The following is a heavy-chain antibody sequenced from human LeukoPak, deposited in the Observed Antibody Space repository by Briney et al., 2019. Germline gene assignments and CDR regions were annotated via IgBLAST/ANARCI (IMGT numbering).Heavy chain of an antibody. V-gene: IGHV3-23*01. J-gene: IGHJ4*02. CDR3: ARESAGYSYGH. D-gene: IGHD5-18*01. CDR1: GFTFSSYA. CDR2: ISGSGGST. Sequence: GGSLRLSCAASGFTFSSYAMSWVRQAPGKGLEWVSAISGSGGSTYYADSVKGRFTISRDNPKNTLYLQMNSLRAEDTAVYYCARESAGYSYGHWGQGTLVTVSS.